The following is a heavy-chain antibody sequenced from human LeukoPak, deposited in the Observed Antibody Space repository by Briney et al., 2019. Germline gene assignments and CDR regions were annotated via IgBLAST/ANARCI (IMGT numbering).Heavy chain of an antibody. CDR3: ARERELGIFDY. J-gene: IGHJ4*02. V-gene: IGHV3-30*19. Sequence: GGSLRLSCAASGFTFSSYGMHWVRQAPGKGLEWVAVISYDGSNKYYADSVKGRFTISRDNSKNTLHLQMNSLRAEDTAVYYCARERELGIFDYWGQGTLVTVSS. D-gene: IGHD7-27*01. CDR1: GFTFSSYG. CDR2: ISYDGSNK.